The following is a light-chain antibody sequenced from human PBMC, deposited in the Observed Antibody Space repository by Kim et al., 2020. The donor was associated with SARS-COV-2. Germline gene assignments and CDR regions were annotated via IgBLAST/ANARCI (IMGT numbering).Light chain of an antibody. CDR2: EVN. CDR3: CSYAGSRNV. V-gene: IGLV2-23*02. Sequence: PGKMIGNSCAGSSSDVDNYNLVSWYQQHPGKARKLMIYEVNRRPAGVSTRFAGSKSGNTASLTISGLQAEDEADYYCCSYAGSRNVFGGGTQLTVL. J-gene: IGLJ7*01. CDR1: SSDVDNYNL.